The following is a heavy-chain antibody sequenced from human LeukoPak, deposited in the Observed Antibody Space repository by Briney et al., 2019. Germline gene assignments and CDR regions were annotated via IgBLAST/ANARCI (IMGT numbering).Heavy chain of an antibody. V-gene: IGHV3-30*18. CDR2: ISYDGSNK. CDR3: AKDLKAHIVVVTAADY. D-gene: IGHD2-21*02. CDR1: GFTFSSYG. Sequence: GGSLRLSCAASGFTFSSYGMHWVRQAPGKGLEWVAVISYDGSNKYYADSVKGRFTISRDNSKNTLYLQMNSLRAEDTAVYYCAKDLKAHIVVVTAADYWAREPWSPSPQ. J-gene: IGHJ4*02.